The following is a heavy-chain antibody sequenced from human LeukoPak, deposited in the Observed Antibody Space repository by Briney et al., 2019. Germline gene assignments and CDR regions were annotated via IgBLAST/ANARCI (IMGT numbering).Heavy chain of an antibody. J-gene: IGHJ4*02. V-gene: IGHV3-43D*03. CDR1: GFTFDDYA. CDR2: ISWDGGST. D-gene: IGHD3-22*01. CDR3: AKENGLRGLATYYYDSSGFDY. Sequence: GRSLRLSCAASGFTFDDYAMHWVRQAPGKGLEWVSLISWDGGSTYYADSVKGRFTISRDNSKNSLYLQMNSLRAEDTALYYCAKENGLRGLATYYYDSSGFDYWGQGTLVTVSS.